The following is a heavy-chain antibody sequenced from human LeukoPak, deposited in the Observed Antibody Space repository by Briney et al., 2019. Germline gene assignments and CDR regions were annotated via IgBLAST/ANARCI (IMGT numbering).Heavy chain of an antibody. Sequence: KPSETLSLTGNVSGGSISGYYWTWIRQPAGKGLEWIGRIYSTGSTNYSPSLESRVTMSVDTSKNEVSVKLSSVTAADTAVYYCARDRSGSSGYYSPFDYWGQGTQVTVSS. J-gene: IGHJ4*02. CDR3: ARDRSGSSGYYSPFDY. CDR2: IYSTGST. D-gene: IGHD3-22*01. CDR1: GGSISGYY. V-gene: IGHV4-4*07.